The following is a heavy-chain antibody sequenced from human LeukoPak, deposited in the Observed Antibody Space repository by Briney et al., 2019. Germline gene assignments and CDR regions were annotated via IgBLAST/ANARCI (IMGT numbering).Heavy chain of an antibody. V-gene: IGHV3-48*03. D-gene: IGHD4-17*01. Sequence: PGGSLRLSCAASGFTFSSYEMNWVRQAPGKGLEWVSYISSSGSTIYYADSVKGRFTISRDNAKNSLYLQMNSLRAEDTAVYYCARGLQAMTTVTTYTKTRGRDAFDIWGQGTMVTVSS. CDR3: ARGLQAMTTVTTYTKTRGRDAFDI. J-gene: IGHJ3*02. CDR1: GFTFSSYE. CDR2: ISSSGSTI.